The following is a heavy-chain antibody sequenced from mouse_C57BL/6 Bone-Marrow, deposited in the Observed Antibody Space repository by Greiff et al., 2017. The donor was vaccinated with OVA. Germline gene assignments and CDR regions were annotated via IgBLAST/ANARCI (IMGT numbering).Heavy chain of an antibody. CDR1: GYTFTSYD. D-gene: IGHD4-1*01. Sequence: VKLMESGPELVKPGASVKLSCKASGYTFTSYDINWVKQRPGQGLEWIGWIYPRDGSTKYNEKFKGKATLTVDTSSSTAYMELHSLTSEDSAVYFCVSNWAFAYWGQGTLVTVSA. J-gene: IGHJ3*01. V-gene: IGHV1-85*01. CDR3: VSNWAFAY. CDR2: IYPRDGST.